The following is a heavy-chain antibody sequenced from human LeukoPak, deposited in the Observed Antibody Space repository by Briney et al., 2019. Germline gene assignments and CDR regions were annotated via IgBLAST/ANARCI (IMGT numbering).Heavy chain of an antibody. CDR3: ARVTVTTEFDY. Sequence: ASVKVSCKASGYTFSGYYMHWVRQAPGQGLEWMGWINPNSGGTYYAQKFEGRVTLTRDTSISTAYMELSRLRSDDTAVYYCARVTVTTEFDYWGQGTLLTVSS. D-gene: IGHD4-17*01. CDR1: GYTFSGYY. J-gene: IGHJ4*02. V-gene: IGHV1-2*02. CDR2: INPNSGGT.